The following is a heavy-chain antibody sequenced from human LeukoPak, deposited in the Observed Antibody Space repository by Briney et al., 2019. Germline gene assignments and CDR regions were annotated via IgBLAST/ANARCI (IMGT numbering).Heavy chain of an antibody. CDR2: IGSGGAFR. CDR1: GFTFGTYA. CDR3: AKKLNSGYYPLDY. V-gene: IGHV3-23*01. J-gene: IGHJ4*02. D-gene: IGHD3-22*01. Sequence: GGSLRLSCAASGFTFGTYAMSWVRQVPGKGLEWVSTIGSGGAFRDYADSVKGRFTISRDNSKNTLFLQMNSLRGEDTAVYYCAKKLNSGYYPLDYWGQGTLVTVSP.